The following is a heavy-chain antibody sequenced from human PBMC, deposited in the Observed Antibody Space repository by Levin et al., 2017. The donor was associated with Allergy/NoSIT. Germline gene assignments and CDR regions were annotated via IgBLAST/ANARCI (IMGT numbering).Heavy chain of an antibody. CDR2: ISYSGST. J-gene: IGHJ4*02. CDR3: ARVRGIDVAGTRFDY. CDR1: GGSISSYY. D-gene: IGHD6-19*01. V-gene: IGHV4-59*01. Sequence: PSETLSLTCTVSGGSISSYYWSWIRQPPGKGLEWIGYISYSGSTNYNPSLKSRVTISVDTSKNQFSLKLSSVTAADTAVYYCARVRGIDVAGTRFDYWGQGTLVTVSA.